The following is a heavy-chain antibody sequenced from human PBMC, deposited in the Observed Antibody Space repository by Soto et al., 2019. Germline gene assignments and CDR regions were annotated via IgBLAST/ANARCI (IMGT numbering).Heavy chain of an antibody. V-gene: IGHV1-18*01. CDR1: GYTFTSYG. CDR3: ARVAIPSGSYFRHRRDFDY. J-gene: IGHJ4*02. D-gene: IGHD1-26*01. CDR2: ISAYNGNT. Sequence: GASVKVSCKASGYTFTSYGISWVRQAPGQGLEWMGWISAYNGNTNYAQKLQGRVTMTTDTYTSTADMELRSLRADDTAGYYCARVAIPSGSYFRHRRDFDYWGQGNLVTVSS.